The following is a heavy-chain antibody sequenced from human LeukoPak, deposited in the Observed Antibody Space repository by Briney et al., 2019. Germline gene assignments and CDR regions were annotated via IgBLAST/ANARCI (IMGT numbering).Heavy chain of an antibody. V-gene: IGHV3-48*01. CDR1: GPAFSGYN. CDR3: ATNLKLRYFDWSPFDY. CDR2: ISTTGRAI. J-gene: IGHJ4*02. Sequence: GGSLRLSCAASGPAFSGYNMNWVRQAPGKGLEWVSYISTTGRAIYYADSVKGRFTTSRGNAKNSLYLQMNSLRAEDTAVYYCATNLKLRYFDWSPFDYWGQGTLVTVSS. D-gene: IGHD3-9*01.